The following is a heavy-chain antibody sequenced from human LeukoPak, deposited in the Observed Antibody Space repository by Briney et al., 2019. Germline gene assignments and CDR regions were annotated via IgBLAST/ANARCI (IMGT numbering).Heavy chain of an antibody. V-gene: IGHV3-7*01. CDR2: INQDGSAK. J-gene: IGHJ3*02. CDR1: GFTFSSYW. D-gene: IGHD1-26*01. CDR3: ARDESLVGAPDAFDI. Sequence: SGGSLRLSCAASGFTFSSYWMSWVRQAPGKGLEWVANINQDGSAKYYVDSVKGRFTISRDNAKNSLYLQMNSLRAEDTAVYYCARDESLVGAPDAFDIWGQGTMVTVSS.